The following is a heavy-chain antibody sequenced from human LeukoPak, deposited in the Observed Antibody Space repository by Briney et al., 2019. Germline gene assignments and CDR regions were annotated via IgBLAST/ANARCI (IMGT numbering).Heavy chain of an antibody. D-gene: IGHD6-13*01. V-gene: IGHV4-4*07. CDR1: GGSISSYY. CDR3: AREALPVRGRSSLLKGPWWFDP. J-gene: IGHJ5*02. CDR2: IYTSGST. Sequence: SETLSLTCTVSGGSISSYYWSWIRQPAGKGLEWIGRIYTSGSTNYNPSLKSRVTMSVDTSKNQFSLKLSSVTAADTAVYYCAREALPVRGRSSLLKGPWWFDPWGQGTLVTVSS.